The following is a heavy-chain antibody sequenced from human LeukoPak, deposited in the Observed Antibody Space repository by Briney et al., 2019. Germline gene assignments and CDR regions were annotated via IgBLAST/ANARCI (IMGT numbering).Heavy chain of an antibody. CDR3: ARLRTEDIVVVPAAIGY. D-gene: IGHD2-2*01. Sequence: GGSLRLSCAASGFTFSSYSMNWVRQAPGKGLEWVSSISSSSSYIYYADSVKGRFTISRDNAKNSLYLQMNSLRAEDTAVYYCARLRTEDIVVVPAAIGYWGQGTLVTVSS. J-gene: IGHJ4*02. CDR2: ISSSSSYI. V-gene: IGHV3-21*01. CDR1: GFTFSSYS.